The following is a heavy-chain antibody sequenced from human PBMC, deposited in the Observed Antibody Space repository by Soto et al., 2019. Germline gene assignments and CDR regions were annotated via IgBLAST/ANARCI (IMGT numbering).Heavy chain of an antibody. J-gene: IGHJ6*02. CDR2: IFSGGRRT. Sequence: EVQLLESGGGLVQPGGSLRLACAASGFTFSSYAMTWVRQAPGKGPEWVSSIFSGGRRTYYADSVKGRFTISRDNSQNTLYLQMNNLTAEDTAIYYCAKKKSGADYYDYCLHVWGRGTTVTVSS. CDR1: GFTFSSYA. CDR3: AKKKSGADYYDYCLHV. V-gene: IGHV3-23*05.